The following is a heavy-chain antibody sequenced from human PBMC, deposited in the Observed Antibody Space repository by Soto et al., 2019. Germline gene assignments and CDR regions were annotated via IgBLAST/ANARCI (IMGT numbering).Heavy chain of an antibody. D-gene: IGHD3-3*01. CDR3: ARPWNSDYTTGAYDI. CDR1: GFTFSNYW. J-gene: IGHJ3*02. CDR2: IKLDGSEK. V-gene: IGHV3-7*01. Sequence: GGSLRLSCAASGFTFSNYWMTWVRQAPGKGLEWVANIKLDGSEKYYVDSVKGRFTISRDNAKSSLYLQMNSLRAEDTAVYYCARPWNSDYTTGAYDIWGQGTMVTVSS.